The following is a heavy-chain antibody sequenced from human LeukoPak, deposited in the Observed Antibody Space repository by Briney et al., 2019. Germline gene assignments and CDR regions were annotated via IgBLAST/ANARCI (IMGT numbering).Heavy chain of an antibody. J-gene: IGHJ3*01. CDR2: IIYDGSKS. CDR3: AKGEVSSRWNERATDAFDV. Sequence: PGGSLRPSCAASGFTFSTYGIHWVRQAPGRGLEWVAVIIYDGSKSYYADSVEGRFTISRDNSKNTLYLQMNSLRLDDTAMYYCAKGEVSSRWNERATDAFDVWGQGTMVTVSS. V-gene: IGHV3-30*18. D-gene: IGHD6-13*01. CDR1: GFTFSTYG.